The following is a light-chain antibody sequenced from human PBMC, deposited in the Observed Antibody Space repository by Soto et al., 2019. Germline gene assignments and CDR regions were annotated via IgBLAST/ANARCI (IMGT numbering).Light chain of an antibody. CDR2: DVS. J-gene: IGLJ2*01. CDR3: SSYTSSSTPVV. CDR1: SSDVGGYNY. Sequence: QSALTQPASVSGSPGQSITISCTGTSSDVGGYNYVSWYQQHPGKAPKLMIYDVSNRPSGVSNRFSGSKSGNTASLTISGRQAEDGADYYCSSYTSSSTPVVFGGGTKLTVL. V-gene: IGLV2-14*01.